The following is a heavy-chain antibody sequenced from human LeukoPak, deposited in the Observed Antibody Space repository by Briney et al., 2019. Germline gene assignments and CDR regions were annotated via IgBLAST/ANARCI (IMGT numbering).Heavy chain of an antibody. V-gene: IGHV3-23*01. J-gene: IGHJ6*02. Sequence: GGSLRLSCIASGFTFSSYDMSWVRQAPGKGLEWVSSLTTDGAATEYADSVKGRFTISRDNSKNTLYLQMNSLRAEDTAVYYCAKGHSSSPLGYYYYYYGMDVWGQGTTVTVSS. CDR2: LTTDGAAT. CDR1: GFTFSSYD. CDR3: AKGHSSSPLGYYYYYYGMDV. D-gene: IGHD6-6*01.